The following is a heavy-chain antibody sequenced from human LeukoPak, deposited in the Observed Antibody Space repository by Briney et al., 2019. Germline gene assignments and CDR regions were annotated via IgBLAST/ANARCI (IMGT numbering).Heavy chain of an antibody. D-gene: IGHD5-24*01. CDR2: INPSGGST. CDR1: GYTFTSYY. V-gene: IGHV1-46*01. Sequence: ASVKVSCKASGYTFTSYYMHWVRQAPGQGLEWMGIINPSGGSTSYAQKFQGRVTMTRDMSTSTVYMELSSLRTDDTAVYYCARERDGYTVCLDYWGQGTLVTVSS. J-gene: IGHJ4*02. CDR3: ARERDGYTVCLDY.